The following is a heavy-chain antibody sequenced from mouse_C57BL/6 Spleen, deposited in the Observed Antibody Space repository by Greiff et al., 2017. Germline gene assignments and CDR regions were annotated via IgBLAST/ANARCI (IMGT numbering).Heavy chain of an antibody. CDR2: IYPGDGDT. J-gene: IGHJ3*01. CDR3: ARSITTVEAWFAY. CDR1: GYAFSSYW. D-gene: IGHD1-1*01. V-gene: IGHV1-80*01. Sequence: QVQLQQSGAELVKPGASVKISCKASGYAFSSYWMNWVKQRPGKGLEWIGQIYPGDGDTNYNGKFKGKATLTADKSSSTAYMQLSSRTSEDSAVYCCARSITTVEAWFAYWGQGTLVTVSA.